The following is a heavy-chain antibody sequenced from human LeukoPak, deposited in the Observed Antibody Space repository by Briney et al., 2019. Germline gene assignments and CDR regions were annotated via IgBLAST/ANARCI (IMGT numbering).Heavy chain of an antibody. V-gene: IGHV4-59*01. CDR3: ARGAGTYYFDY. CDR1: GGSISSYY. J-gene: IGHJ4*02. Sequence: SETLSLTCTVSGGSISSYYWSWIRQPPGKGLEWIGYIYYSGSTNYNPSLKSRVTISVDTSKNQFSLKLSSVTAADTALYYCARGAGTYYFDYWGQGTLVTVSS. CDR2: IYYSGST.